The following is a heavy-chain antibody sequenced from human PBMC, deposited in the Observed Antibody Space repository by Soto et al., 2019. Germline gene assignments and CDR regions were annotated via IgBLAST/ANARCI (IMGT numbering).Heavy chain of an antibody. V-gene: IGHV1-18*01. Sequence: QVQLVQSGAEVKKPGASVKVSCKTSGYNFTTYRVSWVRQAPGQGLELMGWISGNNVHTNYAQTFQGRVTMTTDTSTTTAYMELRSLRSDETAVYSCARYQPYSTGYYYVDRWGQGTRAIVTS. CDR2: ISGNNVHT. CDR3: ARYQPYSTGYYYVDR. CDR1: GYNFTTYR. J-gene: IGHJ4*02. D-gene: IGHD6-19*01.